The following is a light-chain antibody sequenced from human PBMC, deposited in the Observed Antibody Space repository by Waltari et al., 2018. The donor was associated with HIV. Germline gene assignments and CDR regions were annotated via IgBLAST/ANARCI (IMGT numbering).Light chain of an antibody. Sequence: SGLTQPASVSGSPGQSITIPCTGTHSDLGTYVFFPWYQQHPGKAPKLIIFEVSERPSGVSDRFSGSKSGNTASLTISGLQADDEADYYCCSFAASSTLLFGGGTRLTVL. V-gene: IGLV2-23*02. CDR1: HSDLGTYVF. CDR3: CSFAASSTLL. CDR2: EVS. J-gene: IGLJ2*01.